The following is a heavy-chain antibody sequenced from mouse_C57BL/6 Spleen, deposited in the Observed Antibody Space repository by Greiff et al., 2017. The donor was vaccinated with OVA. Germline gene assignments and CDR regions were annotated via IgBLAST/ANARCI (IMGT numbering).Heavy chain of an antibody. CDR1: GFTFSDYG. Sequence: EVKLQESGGGLVKPGGSLKLSCAASGFTFSDYGMHWVRQAPEKGLEWVAYISSGSSTIYYADTVKGRFTIARDNAKNTLFLQMTSLRSEDTAMYYCARTGGSYWYFDVWGTGTTVTVSS. CDR2: ISSGSSTI. V-gene: IGHV5-17*01. D-gene: IGHD1-1*01. J-gene: IGHJ1*03. CDR3: ARTGGSYWYFDV.